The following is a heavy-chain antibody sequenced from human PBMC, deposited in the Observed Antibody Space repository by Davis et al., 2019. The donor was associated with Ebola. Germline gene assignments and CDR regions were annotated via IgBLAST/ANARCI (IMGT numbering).Heavy chain of an antibody. CDR2: ISAYNGNT. V-gene: IGHV1-18*01. CDR3: ARHRAAITILGSGMDV. D-gene: IGHD5-12*01. CDR1: GYTFTSYG. J-gene: IGHJ6*02. Sequence: ASVKVSCKASGYTFTSYGISWVRQAPGQGLEWMGWISAYNGNTNYAQKLQGRVTMTTDTSTSTAYMELRSLRSDDTAVYYCARHRAAITILGSGMDVWGQGTTVTVSS.